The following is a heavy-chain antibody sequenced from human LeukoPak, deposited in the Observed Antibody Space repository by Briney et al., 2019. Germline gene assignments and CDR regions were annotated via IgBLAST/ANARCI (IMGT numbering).Heavy chain of an antibody. D-gene: IGHD3-10*01. CDR2: ISAYNGNT. Sequence: ASVEVSCKASGYTFTSYGISWVRQAPGKGLEWMGWISAYNGNTNYAQKLQGRVTMTTDTSTSTAYMELRSLRSDDTAVYYCARDPLLLWFGELFDNWFDPWGQGTLVTASS. CDR1: GYTFTSYG. J-gene: IGHJ5*02. V-gene: IGHV1-18*01. CDR3: ARDPLLLWFGELFDNWFDP.